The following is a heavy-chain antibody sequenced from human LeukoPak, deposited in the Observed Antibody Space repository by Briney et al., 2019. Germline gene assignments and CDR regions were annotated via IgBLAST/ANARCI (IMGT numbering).Heavy chain of an antibody. CDR1: GYTFTSYD. J-gene: IGHJ4*02. Sequence: ASVKVSCKASGYTFTSYDIHWVRQATGQGLEWMGWMNPNSGNTGYAQKFQGRVTMTRNTSISTAYMELSSLRSEDTAVYYCARVFRNRYYYDSSGYYPFGYWGQGTLVTVSS. CDR2: MNPNSGNT. CDR3: ARVFRNRYYYDSSGYYPFGY. V-gene: IGHV1-8*01. D-gene: IGHD3-22*01.